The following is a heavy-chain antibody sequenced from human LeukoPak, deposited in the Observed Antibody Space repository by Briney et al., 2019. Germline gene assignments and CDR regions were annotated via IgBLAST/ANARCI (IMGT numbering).Heavy chain of an antibody. V-gene: IGHV3-7*03. Sequence: PGGSLRLSCAASGLTFSSLWMSWVRQAPGKGLEWVGNIKQDGSEKFYVDSVKDRFTIFRDNAKESLYLQMNSLRAKDTAVYYCARVGQWMVFDYWGQGTLVTVSS. CDR3: ARVGQWMVFDY. J-gene: IGHJ4*02. D-gene: IGHD6-19*01. CDR2: IKQDGSEK. CDR1: GLTFSSLW.